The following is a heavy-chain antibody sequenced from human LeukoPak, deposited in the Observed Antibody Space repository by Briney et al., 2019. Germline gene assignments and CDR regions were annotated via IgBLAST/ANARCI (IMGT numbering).Heavy chain of an antibody. V-gene: IGHV1-69*06. D-gene: IGHD4-23*01. J-gene: IGHJ3*02. CDR3: ARHRWHGLDI. Sequence: SVKVSCKASGGTFSSYAISWVRQAPGQELEWMGGIIPIFGTANYAQKFQGRVTITADKSTSTAYMELSSLRSEDTAVYYCARHRWHGLDIWGHGTMVTVSS. CDR2: IIPIFGTA. CDR1: GGTFSSYA.